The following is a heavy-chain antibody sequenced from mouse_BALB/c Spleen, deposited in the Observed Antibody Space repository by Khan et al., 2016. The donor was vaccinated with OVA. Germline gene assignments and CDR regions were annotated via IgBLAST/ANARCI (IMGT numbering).Heavy chain of an antibody. V-gene: IGHV1-4*01. CDR2: INPSNDYT. J-gene: IGHJ3*01. D-gene: IGHD3-2*01. CDR1: GYTFTTYT. CDR3: ARSGQLGLRGGFTY. Sequence: VQLKESGAELARPGASVKMSCKTSGYTFTTYTLHWVKQRPGRSLEWIGYINPSNDYTNYNQKFKDKSTLTADKSSSTAYMQLSSLTSEDSAVYYGARSGQLGLRGGFTYWGQGTLVTVSA.